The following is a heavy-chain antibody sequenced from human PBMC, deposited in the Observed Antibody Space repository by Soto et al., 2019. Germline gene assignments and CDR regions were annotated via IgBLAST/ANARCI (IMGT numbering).Heavy chain of an antibody. J-gene: IGHJ6*01. CDR1: GDSISSGDYY. Sequence: SETLSLTCTVSGDSISSGDYYWSWIRQPPGKGLEWIGYTYYTGSAYYNPSLRGRVTIPVDRSKNQVSLNLRSVTAADTAVYFCARGLYYYGMDVW. CDR2: TYYTGSA. CDR3: ARGLYYYGMDV. V-gene: IGHV4-30-4*01.